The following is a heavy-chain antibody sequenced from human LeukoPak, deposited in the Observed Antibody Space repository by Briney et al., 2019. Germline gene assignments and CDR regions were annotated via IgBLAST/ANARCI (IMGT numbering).Heavy chain of an antibody. J-gene: IGHJ4*02. V-gene: IGHV4-59*08. Sequence: SETLSLTCTVSNGSISPHYWSWIRQPPHEGLEWIGYVFYTGGTNYNPSLKSRLTISVDTSKNQFSLNLSSVTAADTAIYYCARLGGATSPFGYWGQGTLVTVSS. CDR3: ARLGGATSPFGY. CDR1: NGSISPHY. CDR2: VFYTGGT. D-gene: IGHD1-26*01.